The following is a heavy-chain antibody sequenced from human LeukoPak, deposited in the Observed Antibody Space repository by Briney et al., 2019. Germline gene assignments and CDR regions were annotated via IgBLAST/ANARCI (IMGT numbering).Heavy chain of an antibody. Sequence: GGSLRLSCAASGFTFSSYAMHWVRQAPGKGLEWVAVISYDGSNKYYADSVKGRFTISRDNSKNTLYLQMNSLRAEDTAVYYCARGYCGGDCYTTVAYYFDYWGQGTLVTVSS. J-gene: IGHJ4*02. CDR2: ISYDGSNK. V-gene: IGHV3-30-3*01. CDR1: GFTFSSYA. D-gene: IGHD2-21*02. CDR3: ARGYCGGDCYTTVAYYFDY.